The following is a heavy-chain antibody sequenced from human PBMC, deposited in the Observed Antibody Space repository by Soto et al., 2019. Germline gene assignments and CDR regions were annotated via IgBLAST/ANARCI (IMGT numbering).Heavy chain of an antibody. CDR1: GFTFSSYG. V-gene: IGHV3-33*01. Sequence: QVQLVESGGGVVQPGRSLRLSCAASGFTFSSYGMHWVRQAPGKVLEWVAVIWYDGSNKYYADSVKGRFTISRDNSKNTLYLQMNRLRAEDTAVYYCARDGSIFGGNWFDPWGQGTLVTVSS. CDR3: ARDGSIFGGNWFDP. D-gene: IGHD3-3*01. J-gene: IGHJ5*02. CDR2: IWYDGSNK.